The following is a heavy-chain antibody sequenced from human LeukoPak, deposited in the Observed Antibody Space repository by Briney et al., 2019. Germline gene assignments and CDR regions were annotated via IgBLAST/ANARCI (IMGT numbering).Heavy chain of an antibody. V-gene: IGHV3-21*01. D-gene: IGHD3-3*01. CDR2: ISSSSSYI. CDR1: GFTFSSYS. J-gene: IGHJ6*02. Sequence: PGGSLRLSCAASGFTFSSYSMNWVRQAPGEGLEWVSSISSSSSYIYYADSVKGRFTISRDNAKNSLYLQMNSLRAEDTAVYYCARGQYDFWSGYYRSSGYYYGMDVWGQGTTVTVSS. CDR3: ARGQYDFWSGYYRSSGYYYGMDV.